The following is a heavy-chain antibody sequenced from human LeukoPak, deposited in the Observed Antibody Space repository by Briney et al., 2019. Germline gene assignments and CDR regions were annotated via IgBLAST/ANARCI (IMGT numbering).Heavy chain of an antibody. D-gene: IGHD1-14*01. V-gene: IGHV4-59*08. Sequence: SETLSLTCTVSGGSISNYYWNWIRQTPGKGLEWIGYTHYSGNTLYNPSLKSRLTTSVDTSKNQFSLNLNSVTAADTAVYYCARWEPRMNAFDIWGQGTMVTVSS. CDR1: GGSISNYY. CDR3: ARWEPRMNAFDI. CDR2: THYSGNT. J-gene: IGHJ3*02.